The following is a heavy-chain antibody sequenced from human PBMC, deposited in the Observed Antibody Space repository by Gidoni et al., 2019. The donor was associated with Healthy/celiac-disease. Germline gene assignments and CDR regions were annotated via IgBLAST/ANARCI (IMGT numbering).Heavy chain of an antibody. CDR3: AKDSRLIWTGYFDL. D-gene: IGHD3-9*01. Sequence: EVQLVESGGGLVQPGRSLRLSCAASGFTFDDYAMHWVRQAPGKGLEWVSGISWNSGSIGYADSVKGRFTISRDNAKNSLYLQMNSLRAEDTALYYCAKDSRLIWTGYFDLWGRGTLVTVSS. CDR2: ISWNSGSI. V-gene: IGHV3-9*01. CDR1: GFTFDDYA. J-gene: IGHJ2*01.